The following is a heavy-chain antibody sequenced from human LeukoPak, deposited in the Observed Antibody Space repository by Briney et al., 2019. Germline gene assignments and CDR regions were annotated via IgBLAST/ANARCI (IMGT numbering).Heavy chain of an antibody. D-gene: IGHD2-21*02. CDR2: INHSGST. V-gene: IGHV4-34*01. J-gene: IGHJ5*02. Sequence: SETLSLTCAVYGGSFSGYYWSWIRPPPGKGLEWIGEINHSGSTNYNPSLKSRVTISVDTSKNQFSLKLSSVTAADTAVYYCASLWVLASVVTPWGQGTLVTVSS. CDR1: GGSFSGYY. CDR3: ASLWVLASVVTP.